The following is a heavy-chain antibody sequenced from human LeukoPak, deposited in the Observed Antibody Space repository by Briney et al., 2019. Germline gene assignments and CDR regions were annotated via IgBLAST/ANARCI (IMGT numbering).Heavy chain of an antibody. J-gene: IGHJ4*02. Sequence: GGSLRLSCAASGFSFSDAWMNWVRQAPGKGLEWVGHIRSKADGGTPDYIAPVKGRFTISRDDSKDTLYLQMNSLRAEDTAVYYCARDSVGVPTDFDYWGQGTLVTVSS. D-gene: IGHD1-26*01. V-gene: IGHV3-15*07. CDR2: IRSKADGGTP. CDR3: ARDSVGVPTDFDY. CDR1: GFSFSDAW.